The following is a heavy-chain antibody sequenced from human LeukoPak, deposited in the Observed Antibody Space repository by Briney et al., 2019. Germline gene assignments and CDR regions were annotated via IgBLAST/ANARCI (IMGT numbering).Heavy chain of an antibody. Sequence: GGSLRLSCAASGFTVSSNYMSWVRQAPGKGLEGVSVIYSGGSTYYADSVKGRFTTTRENTKNTLYLQMNSLRAEDAAVYYCARGAGGNDYYYYYYGMDVWGQGTTVTVSS. J-gene: IGHJ6*02. CDR3: ARGAGGNDYYYYYYGMDV. D-gene: IGHD3-16*01. V-gene: IGHV3-66*02. CDR1: GFTVSSNY. CDR2: IYSGGST.